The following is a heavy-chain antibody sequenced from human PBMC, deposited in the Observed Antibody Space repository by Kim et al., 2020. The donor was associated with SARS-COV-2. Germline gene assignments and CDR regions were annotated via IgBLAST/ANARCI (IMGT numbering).Heavy chain of an antibody. CDR3: ARHTRYGSSRSPFDY. D-gene: IGHD6-13*01. CDR1: GGSISSSSSY. V-gene: IGHV4-39*01. J-gene: IGHJ4*02. Sequence: SETLSLTCTVSGGSISSSSSYWGWIRQPPGKGLEWIGIIYYSGSTYYNPSLKSRVTISVDTSKNQFSLKLSSVTAADTAVYYCARHTRYGSSRSPFDYWGQGTLVTVSS. CDR2: IYYSGST.